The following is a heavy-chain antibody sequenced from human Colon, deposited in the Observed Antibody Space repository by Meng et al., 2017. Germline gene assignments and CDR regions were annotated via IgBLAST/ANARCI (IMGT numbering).Heavy chain of an antibody. V-gene: IGHV4-39*07. D-gene: IGHD3-16*01. CDR2: IYYRGTT. CDR1: GDSISGSGYY. CDR3: ARTRARFVGMDV. J-gene: IGHJ6*02. Sequence: SETLSLTCTVSGDSISGSGYYWDWIRQTPGKGLEWIANIYYRGTTYYNPSLRSRVTISLDTSENTFSLHLTSVTAADTAVYYCARTRARFVGMDVWGQGTTVTVSS.